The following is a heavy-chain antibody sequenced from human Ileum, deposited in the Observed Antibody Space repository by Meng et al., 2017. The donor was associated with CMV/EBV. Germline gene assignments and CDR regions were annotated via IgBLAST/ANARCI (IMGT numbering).Heavy chain of an antibody. CDR2: IYWDDDK. CDR3: AHRRGIEEYFQH. D-gene: IGHD6-13*01. V-gene: IGHV2-5*02. CDR1: GFSLSTSGVG. J-gene: IGHJ1*01. Sequence: HITLKVSGLTLVKPTQALPLTFTSFGFSLSTSGVGVGWIRQPPGKALEWLALIYWDDDKRYSPSLKSRLTITKDTSKNQVVLTMTNMDPVDTATYYCAHRRGIEEYFQHWGQGTLVTVSS.